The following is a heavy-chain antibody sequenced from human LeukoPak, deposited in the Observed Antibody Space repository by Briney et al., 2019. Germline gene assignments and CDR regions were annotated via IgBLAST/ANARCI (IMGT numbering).Heavy chain of an antibody. V-gene: IGHV4-61*02. CDR3: ARLRSGYNYYMDV. J-gene: IGHJ6*03. CDR1: GGSLSSGSYY. D-gene: IGHD2-2*02. CDR2: IYMSGST. Sequence: SQPLSLTCTVSGGSLSSGSYYWRWIRQPAGKGLEWIGRIYMSGSTNYNPSLTSRRTISVDTSKNQFSLKLSSVTAADTAVYYCARLRSGYNYYMDVGGEGTTVTIS.